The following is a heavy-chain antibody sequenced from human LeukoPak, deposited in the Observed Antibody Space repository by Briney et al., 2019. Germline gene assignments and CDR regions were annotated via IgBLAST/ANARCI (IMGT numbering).Heavy chain of an antibody. D-gene: IGHD4-17*01. CDR1: GGSISSGGYS. Sequence: SQTLSLTCAVSGGSISSGGYSWSWIRQPPGKGLEWIGYIYHSGSTYYNPSLKSRVTISVDRSKNQFSLKLGSVTAADTAVYYCARAPIGDRDAFDIWGQGTMVTVSS. CDR2: IYHSGST. J-gene: IGHJ3*02. CDR3: ARAPIGDRDAFDI. V-gene: IGHV4-30-2*01.